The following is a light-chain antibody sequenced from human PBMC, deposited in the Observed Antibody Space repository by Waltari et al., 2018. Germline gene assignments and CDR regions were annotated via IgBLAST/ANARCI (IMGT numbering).Light chain of an antibody. V-gene: IGLV1-51*02. Sequence: QSVLTQPPSVSAAPGQRVTISCSGGSSNIGNNYVSWYRQFPGTAPKLLIFKNTGRPSGSPGRYYGSKSGRSATLDITGLQAGDEADYYCGTWDSSLSGAVFGGGTHLTVL. CDR2: KNT. CDR1: SSNIGNNY. CDR3: GTWDSSLSGAV. J-gene: IGLJ7*01.